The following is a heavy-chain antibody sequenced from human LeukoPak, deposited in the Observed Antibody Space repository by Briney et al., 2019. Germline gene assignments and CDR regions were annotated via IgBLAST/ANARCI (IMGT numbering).Heavy chain of an antibody. Sequence: GGSLRLSCAASRFTFSSYGMHWVRQAPGKGLEWVAFIRYDGGDTYYADSVKGRFTISRDNSKNTLYLQMNSLSADDTAVYYCVAYSNKWYSIDYWGQGTLVTVSS. CDR1: RFTFSSYG. CDR3: VAYSNKWYSIDY. J-gene: IGHJ4*02. V-gene: IGHV3-30*02. CDR2: IRYDGGDT. D-gene: IGHD1-26*01.